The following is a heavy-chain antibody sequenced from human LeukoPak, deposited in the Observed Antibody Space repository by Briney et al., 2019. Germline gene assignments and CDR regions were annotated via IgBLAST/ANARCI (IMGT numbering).Heavy chain of an antibody. V-gene: IGHV3-33*01. CDR3: AAYYYDSSGYDLRFY. CDR1: GFTFSNYG. CDR2: IWYDGSKK. J-gene: IGHJ4*02. Sequence: GVSLRLSCAASGFTFSNYGMHWVRQAPGKGLEWVAVIWYDGSKKYHADSVKGRFTISRDNSKNTLNLQMNSLRVEDTAVYYCAAYYYDSSGYDLRFYWGQGTLVTVSS. D-gene: IGHD3-22*01.